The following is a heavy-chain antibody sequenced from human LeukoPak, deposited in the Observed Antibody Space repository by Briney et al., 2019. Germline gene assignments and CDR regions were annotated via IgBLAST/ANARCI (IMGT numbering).Heavy chain of an antibody. Sequence: GGSLRLSCAASGFTFSSYSMNWVRQAPGKGLEWVSYISSSSSYIYYADSVKGRFTISRDNAKNSLYLQMNSLRAEDTAVYYCAKDDSGSYYPYYYYMDVWGKGTTVTISS. J-gene: IGHJ6*03. D-gene: IGHD1-26*01. CDR3: AKDDSGSYYPYYYYMDV. V-gene: IGHV3-21*05. CDR1: GFTFSSYS. CDR2: ISSSSSYI.